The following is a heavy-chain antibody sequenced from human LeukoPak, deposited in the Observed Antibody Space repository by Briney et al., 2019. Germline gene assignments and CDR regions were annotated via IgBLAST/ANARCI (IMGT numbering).Heavy chain of an antibody. V-gene: IGHV6-1*01. Sequence: SQTLSLTCAISGDSVSNNTTAWNWIRQSPSRGLEWLGRTYYRSKWYNEYAASVKSRITINPDTSKNQFSLQLNSVNPEDTAVYFCAKGYSISFWGQGTLVTVS. CDR1: GDSVSNNTTA. CDR2: TYYRSKWYN. CDR3: AKGYSISF. J-gene: IGHJ4*02. D-gene: IGHD6-13*01.